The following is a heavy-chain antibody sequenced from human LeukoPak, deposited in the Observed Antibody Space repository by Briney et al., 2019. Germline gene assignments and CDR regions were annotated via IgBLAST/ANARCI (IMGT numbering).Heavy chain of an antibody. Sequence: GGSLRLSCAVSGFSISNYWMSWVRQAPGKGLEWVANIKEDGSEKYFVDSVKGRFTISRDNAKNSLYMKMESLRAEDTAVYYCARGEYYYDGGYWGQGTLVTVSS. J-gene: IGHJ4*02. CDR3: ARGEYYYDGGY. V-gene: IGHV3-7*04. CDR1: GFSISNYW. CDR2: IKEDGSEK. D-gene: IGHD3-22*01.